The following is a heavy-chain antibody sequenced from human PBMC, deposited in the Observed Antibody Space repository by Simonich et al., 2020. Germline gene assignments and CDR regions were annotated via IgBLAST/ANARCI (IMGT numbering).Heavy chain of an antibody. V-gene: IGHV3-23*01. CDR2: ISGSGGST. Sequence: GGGLVQPGGSLRLSCAASGFIFSSYAMSWVRQAPGKGLEWVSAISGSGGSTYYADSVKGRFTISRDNSKNTLYLQMNSLRAEDTAVYYCAKDLGERITMIVVVIDAFDIWGQGTMVTVSS. J-gene: IGHJ3*02. CDR1: GFIFSSYA. CDR3: AKDLGERITMIVVVIDAFDI. D-gene: IGHD3-22*01.